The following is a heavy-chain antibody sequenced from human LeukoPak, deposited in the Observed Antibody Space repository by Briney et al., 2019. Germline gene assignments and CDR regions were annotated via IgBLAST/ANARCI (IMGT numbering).Heavy chain of an antibody. Sequence: GGSLRLSCAASGFTFSSYAMSWVRQAPGKGLEWVSSISGGGGRTYYADSVKGRFTISRDSSKITLYLQMNSLRAEDTAVYCCARGPTRANSSDYWGQGTLVTVSS. CDR2: ISGGGGRT. V-gene: IGHV3-23*01. CDR3: ARGPTRANSSDY. J-gene: IGHJ4*02. D-gene: IGHD2/OR15-2a*01. CDR1: GFTFSSYA.